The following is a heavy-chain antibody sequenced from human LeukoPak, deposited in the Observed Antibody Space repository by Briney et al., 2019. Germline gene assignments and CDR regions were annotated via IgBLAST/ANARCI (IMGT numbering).Heavy chain of an antibody. CDR2: FDPEDGET. Sequence: ASVKVSCKVSGYTLTELSMHWVRQAPGKGLEWMGGFDPEDGETIYAQKFQGRVTMTEDTSTDTAYMELSSLRSEDTAVYYCATVWLGGGPSAAYCSGGSCYYLDYWGQGTLVTVSS. CDR1: GYTLTELS. D-gene: IGHD2-15*01. J-gene: IGHJ4*02. CDR3: ATVWLGGGPSAAYCSGGSCYYLDY. V-gene: IGHV1-24*01.